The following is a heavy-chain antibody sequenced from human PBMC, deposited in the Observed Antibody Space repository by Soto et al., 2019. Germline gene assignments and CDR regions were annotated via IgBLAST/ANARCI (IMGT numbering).Heavy chain of an antibody. J-gene: IGHJ6*03. D-gene: IGHD2-21*01. CDR1: GFTFSDYY. CDR3: ARDPVFHYYYYYYMDV. CDR2: ISSSGSTI. Sequence: PGGSLRLSCAASGFTFSDYYMSWIRQAPGKGLEWVSYISSSGSTIHYADSVKGQFTISRDNAKNSLYLQMNSLRAEDTAVYYCARDPVFHYYYYYYMDVWGKGTTVTVSS. V-gene: IGHV3-11*01.